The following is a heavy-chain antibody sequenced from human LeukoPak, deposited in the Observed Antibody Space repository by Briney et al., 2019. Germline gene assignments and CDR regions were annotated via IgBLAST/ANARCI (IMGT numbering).Heavy chain of an antibody. CDR1: GFTFSTYW. CDR3: ARALGDI. Sequence: GGSLRLSCAASGFTFSTYWMHGVRQAPGKGAVWVSRISGDGSSTAYGDSVKGRFTISRDNAKNTLYLQMNGLRVEDTAVYYCARALGDIRGQGTLVTVSS. V-gene: IGHV3-74*01. CDR2: ISGDGSST. J-gene: IGHJ4*02.